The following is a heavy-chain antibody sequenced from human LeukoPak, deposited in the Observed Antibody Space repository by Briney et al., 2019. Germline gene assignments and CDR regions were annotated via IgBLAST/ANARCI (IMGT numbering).Heavy chain of an antibody. Sequence: KTSETLSLTCTVSSGSISTSNYYWSWIRQPAGKGLEWIGRIYTSGSTNYNPSLKSRVTISVDTSKNQFSLKLSSVTAADTAVYYCARVRGYCSSTSCYYPFDPWGQGTLVTVSS. CDR3: ARVRGYCSSTSCYYPFDP. D-gene: IGHD2-2*01. CDR2: IYTSGST. J-gene: IGHJ5*02. CDR1: SGSISTSNYY. V-gene: IGHV4-61*02.